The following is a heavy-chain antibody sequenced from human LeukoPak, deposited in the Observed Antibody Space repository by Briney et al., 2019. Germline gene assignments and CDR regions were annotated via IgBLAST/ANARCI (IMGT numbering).Heavy chain of an antibody. V-gene: IGHV4-31*03. Sequence: PSQTLSLTCTVSGGSISSGGYYWSWIRQHPGKGLEWIGYIYYSGSTYYNPSLKSRVTISVDTSKNQFSLKLSSVTAADTAVYYCAREEVGDYEWGAFDIWGQGTMVTVSS. CDR1: GGSISSGGYY. D-gene: IGHD4-17*01. CDR2: IYYSGST. J-gene: IGHJ3*02. CDR3: AREEVGDYEWGAFDI.